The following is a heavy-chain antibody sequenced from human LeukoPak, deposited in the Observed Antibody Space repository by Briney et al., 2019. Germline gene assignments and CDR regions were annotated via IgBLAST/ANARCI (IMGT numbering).Heavy chain of an antibody. V-gene: IGHV4-59*01. CDR1: GGSISSYY. CDR3: ARQGWLSVDY. D-gene: IGHD3-22*01. CDR2: IYYSGST. J-gene: IGHJ4*02. Sequence: SETLSLTCTVSGGSISSYYWSWIRQPPGKGLEWIGYIYYSGSTNYNPSLKSRVTISVDTSKNQFSLKLSSVTAADTAVYYCARQGWLSVDYWGQGTLVTVSS.